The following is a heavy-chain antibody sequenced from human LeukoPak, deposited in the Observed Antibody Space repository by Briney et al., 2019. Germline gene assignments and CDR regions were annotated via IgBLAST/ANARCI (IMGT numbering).Heavy chain of an antibody. CDR1: GFWFSNYG. CDR3: AKRDWPYYFDY. D-gene: IGHD3/OR15-3a*01. CDR2: ISGNGDDS. Sequence: GGSLRLSCAASGFWFSNYGINWVRQAPGKGLEWVSVISGNGDDSFYADSVKGRFRVSRDNSKNTVYLQMNSLRADDTAVYYCAKRDWPYYFDYWGQGTLVAVSS. J-gene: IGHJ4*02. V-gene: IGHV3-23*01.